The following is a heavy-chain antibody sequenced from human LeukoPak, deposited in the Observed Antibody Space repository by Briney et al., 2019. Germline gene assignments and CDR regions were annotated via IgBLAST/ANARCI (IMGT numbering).Heavy chain of an antibody. D-gene: IGHD6-19*01. V-gene: IGHV4-59*08. J-gene: IGHJ4*02. CDR2: IYYSGST. CDR1: GGSISSYY. Sequence: SETLSLTCTVSGGSISSYYWSWIRQPPGKGLEWIGYIYYSGSTSYNPSLNSRVTISLDTSKNQFSLHLSSVTAADTAAYYCARRESSGFFDYWGQGTLVTVSS. CDR3: ARRESSGFFDY.